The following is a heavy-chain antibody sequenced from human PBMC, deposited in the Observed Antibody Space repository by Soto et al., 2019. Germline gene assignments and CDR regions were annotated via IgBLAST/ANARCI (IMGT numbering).Heavy chain of an antibody. D-gene: IGHD3-3*01. Sequence: QVQLRESGPGLVRPSETLFLTCTVSGDSIRNYYWNWIRQPPGKGLEWVGHFHYSGNTNYNPSLKSRVTISADTAKNEFSLSLHSVTAADTADYYCVGESGLLISGVVWGQGVRVNVAS. J-gene: IGHJ4*02. V-gene: IGHV4-59*01. CDR2: FHYSGNT. CDR3: VGESGLLISGVV. CDR1: GDSIRNYY.